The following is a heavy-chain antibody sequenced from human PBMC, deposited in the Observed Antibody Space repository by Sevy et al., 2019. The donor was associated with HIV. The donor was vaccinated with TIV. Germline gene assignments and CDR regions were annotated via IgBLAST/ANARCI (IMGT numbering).Heavy chain of an antibody. CDR2: IYSGGST. V-gene: IGHV3-53*01. CDR1: GFTVSSNY. D-gene: IGHD6-19*01. Sequence: GGSLRLSCAASGFTVSSNYMSWVRQAPGKGLEWVSVIYSGGSTYYADSVKGRFTISRDNSKNTLYLQMNSLRAEDTAVYYCARDRSDSSGWGEDLYVMDVWGQGTTVTVSS. CDR3: ARDRSDSSGWGEDLYVMDV. J-gene: IGHJ6*02.